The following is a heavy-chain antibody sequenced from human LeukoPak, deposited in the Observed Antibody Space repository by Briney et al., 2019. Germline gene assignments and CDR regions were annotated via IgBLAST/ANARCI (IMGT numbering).Heavy chain of an antibody. V-gene: IGHV3-21*01. CDR2: ISSSSSYI. CDR3: ARGLGNYYNVGWYFDL. Sequence: GGSLRLSCAASGFTFSSYSMNWVRQAPGKGLEWVSSISSSSSYIYYADSVKGRFTISRDNAKNSLYLQMNSLRAEDTAVHYCARGLGNYYNVGWYFDLWGRGTLVTVSS. D-gene: IGHD3-10*01. CDR1: GFTFSSYS. J-gene: IGHJ2*01.